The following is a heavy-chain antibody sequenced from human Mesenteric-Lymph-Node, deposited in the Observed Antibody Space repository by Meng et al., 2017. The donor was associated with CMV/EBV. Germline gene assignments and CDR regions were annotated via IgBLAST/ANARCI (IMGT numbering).Heavy chain of an antibody. CDR1: DFIVSNKY. CDR3: AADRFFGDDGSGAYFHDY. CDR2: IYSGGST. V-gene: IGHV3-53*01. D-gene: IGHD3-10*01. Sequence: GESLKISCAGSDFIVSNKYMTWVRQAPGKGLEWVSIIYSGGSTNYAGSVKGRFTISRDNGKKSLYLQMNSLRAEDSAVYYCAADRFFGDDGSGAYFHDYWGQGTLVTVSS. J-gene: IGHJ4*02.